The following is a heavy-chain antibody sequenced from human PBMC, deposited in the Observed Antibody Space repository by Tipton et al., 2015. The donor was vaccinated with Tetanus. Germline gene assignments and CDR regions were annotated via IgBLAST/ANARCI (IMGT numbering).Heavy chain of an antibody. Sequence: TLSLTCAVYGGSFSAYYWSWIRQSPGKGLEWIGYIYYSGNTHYNPSLKSRIAISIDLSKNQFSLNLNSVTAADTAVYYCARRSYCSSTRCFDAFDLWGQGTMVTVSS. V-gene: IGHV4-34*09. CDR1: GGSFSAYY. J-gene: IGHJ3*01. D-gene: IGHD2-2*01. CDR2: IYYSGNT. CDR3: ARRSYCSSTRCFDAFDL.